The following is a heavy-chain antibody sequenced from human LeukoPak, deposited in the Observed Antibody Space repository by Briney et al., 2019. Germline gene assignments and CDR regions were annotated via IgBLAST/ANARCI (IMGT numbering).Heavy chain of an antibody. D-gene: IGHD2-8*01. CDR1: GGSFSGYY. CDR2: INHSGST. Sequence: SETLSLTCAVYGGSFSGYYWSWIRQPPGKGLEWIGEINHSGSTNYNPSLKSRVTISVDTSKNQFSLKLSSVTAADTAVYYCARGGLMVYAPRYFDYWGQGTLVTVSS. V-gene: IGHV4-34*01. J-gene: IGHJ4*02. CDR3: ARGGLMVYAPRYFDY.